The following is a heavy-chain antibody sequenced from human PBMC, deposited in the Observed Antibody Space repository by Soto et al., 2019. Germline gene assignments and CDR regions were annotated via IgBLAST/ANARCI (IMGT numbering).Heavy chain of an antibody. CDR1: GGSFTDYY. CDR3: ARVGETSGYFGNDY. D-gene: IGHD3-22*01. J-gene: IGHJ4*02. V-gene: IGHV4-34*01. CDR2: SNHVGST. Sequence: SETLSLTCAVYGGSFTDYYWSWIRQSPGRGLEWIGESNHVGSTNYNPSLKSRVTISVDTSKNQFSLSLSSVTAADTAVYYCARVGETSGYFGNDYWGQGTPVTVSS.